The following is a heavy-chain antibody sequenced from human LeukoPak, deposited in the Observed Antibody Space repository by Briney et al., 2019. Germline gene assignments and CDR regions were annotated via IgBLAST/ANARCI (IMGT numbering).Heavy chain of an antibody. CDR2: IYPRDGST. Sequence: ASVKVSCKASGYTFTSNYIHWVRQAPGQGLEWMGMIYPRDGSTSYAQKFQGRVTVTRDTSTSTVHMELSSLRSEDTAVYYCARDVSYCGGDCYFDYWGQGTLVTVSS. CDR1: GYTFTSNY. CDR3: ARDVSYCGGDCYFDY. V-gene: IGHV1-46*01. D-gene: IGHD2-21*02. J-gene: IGHJ4*02.